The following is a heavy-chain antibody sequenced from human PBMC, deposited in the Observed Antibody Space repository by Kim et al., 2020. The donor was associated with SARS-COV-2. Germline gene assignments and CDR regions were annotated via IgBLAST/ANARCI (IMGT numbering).Heavy chain of an antibody. Sequence: GGSLRLSCAASGFTFSNAWMSWVRQAPGKGLEWVGRIKSKTDGGTTDYAAPVKGRFTISRDDSKNTLYLQMNSLKTEDTAVYYCTTELWEYYYYYGMDVWGQGTTVTVSS. V-gene: IGHV3-15*01. D-gene: IGHD3-16*01. CDR2: IKSKTDGGTT. CDR3: TTELWEYYYYYGMDV. CDR1: GFTFSNAW. J-gene: IGHJ6*02.